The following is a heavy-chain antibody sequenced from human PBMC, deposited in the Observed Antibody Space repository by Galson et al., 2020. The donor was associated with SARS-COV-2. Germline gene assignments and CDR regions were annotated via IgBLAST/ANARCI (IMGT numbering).Heavy chain of an antibody. Sequence: SETLSLTCAVYGGSFSGYYWSWIRQPPGTGLEWIGEINSSGSTNYNPSLKSRVTISVATSKNHFSLELSPVTAAATAVYYCAGEENFFLVGTSRRMGYLDYWGLGTLATVSS. D-gene: IGHD6-19*01. CDR2: INSSGST. CDR1: GGSFSGYY. J-gene: IGHJ4*02. CDR3: AGEENFFLVGTSRRMGYLDY. V-gene: IGHV4-34*01.